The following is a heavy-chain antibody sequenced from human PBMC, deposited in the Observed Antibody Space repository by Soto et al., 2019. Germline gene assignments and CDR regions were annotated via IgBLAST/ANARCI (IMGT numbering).Heavy chain of an antibody. CDR3: ARQIADSDKGPNFQYWFDY. CDR1: GYSFAGYW. CDR2: IDPSDSQT. D-gene: IGHD3-22*01. Sequence: GDSLKISCKGSGYSFAGYWITWVRQKPGKGLEWMGRIDPSDSQTYYSPSFRGHVTISVTKSITTVFLQWSSLRASDTAIYYCARQIADSDKGPNFQYWFDYWDQGNPITSSS. V-gene: IGHV5-10-1*01. J-gene: IGHJ4*02.